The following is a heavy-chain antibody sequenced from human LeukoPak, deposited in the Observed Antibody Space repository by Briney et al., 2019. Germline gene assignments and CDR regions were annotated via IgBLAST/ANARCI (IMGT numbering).Heavy chain of an antibody. CDR1: GFTFSGSA. J-gene: IGHJ4*02. CDR3: TRLYCSSTSCYLRG. V-gene: IGHV3-73*01. D-gene: IGHD2-2*01. Sequence: PGGSLRLSCAASGFTFSGSAMHWVRQASGKGLEWVGRIRSKANSYATAYAASVKGRFTISRDDSKNTAYLQMNSLKTEDTAVYYCTRLYCSSTSCYLRGWGQGTLVTVSS. CDR2: IRSKANSYAT.